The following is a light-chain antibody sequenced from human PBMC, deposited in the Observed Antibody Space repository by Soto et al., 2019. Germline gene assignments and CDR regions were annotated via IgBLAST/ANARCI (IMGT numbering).Light chain of an antibody. CDR1: SSNIGAGYA. Sequence: QSVLTQPPSVSGAPGQRVTISCTGSSSNIGAGYAVHWYQQLPGTAPKLLIYGNSDRPSGVPDRFSGSKSDTSASLAITRLQAEDEADYYCQSYDSSLSGYVFGGGTQLTVL. V-gene: IGLV1-40*01. CDR3: QSYDSSLSGYV. CDR2: GNS. J-gene: IGLJ3*02.